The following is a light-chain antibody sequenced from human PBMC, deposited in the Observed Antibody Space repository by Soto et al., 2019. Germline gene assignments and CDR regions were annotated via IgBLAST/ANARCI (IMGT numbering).Light chain of an antibody. CDR3: QQYGSSSWT. CDR1: QSVSSN. CDR2: GAS. J-gene: IGKJ1*01. Sequence: EIVMTQSAATLSVSLGERATLSCRATQSVSSNLAWYQLKPGQAPRLLIYGASTRATGIPARFSGSGSGTEFTLTISRLEPEDFAVYYCQQYGSSSWTFGQGTKVDI. V-gene: IGKV3-15*01.